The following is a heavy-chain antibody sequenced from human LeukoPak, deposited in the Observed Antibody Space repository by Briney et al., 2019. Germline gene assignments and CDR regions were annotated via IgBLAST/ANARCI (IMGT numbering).Heavy chain of an antibody. J-gene: IGHJ4*02. CDR3: AKGTYYYDSTPGY. CDR2: IKQDRSEK. Sequence: GGSLRLSCAASGFTFTNYWMSWVRQSPGKGLELVANIKQDRSEKYYVDSVKGRFTISRDNAKNSLYLQMNSLRAEDTAVYYCAKGTYYYDSTPGYWGQGTLVTVSS. D-gene: IGHD3-22*01. V-gene: IGHV3-7*03. CDR1: GFTFTNYW.